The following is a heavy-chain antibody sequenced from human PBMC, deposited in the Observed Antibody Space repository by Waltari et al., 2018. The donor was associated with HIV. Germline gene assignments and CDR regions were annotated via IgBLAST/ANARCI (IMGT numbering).Heavy chain of an antibody. CDR2: IYYSGIT. J-gene: IGHJ4*02. Sequence: QLQLQESGPGLVKPSETLSLTCTVSGGSISRSSYFWGWIRQPPGKGLEWIGSIYYSGITAYNPALKDRVTISVDTPKNQFSLILSSVTAADTAVYYCARRHVDTALVRWGLDDWGQGTLVTVSS. V-gene: IGHV4-39*01. D-gene: IGHD5-18*01. CDR1: GGSISRSSYF. CDR3: ARRHVDTALVRWGLDD.